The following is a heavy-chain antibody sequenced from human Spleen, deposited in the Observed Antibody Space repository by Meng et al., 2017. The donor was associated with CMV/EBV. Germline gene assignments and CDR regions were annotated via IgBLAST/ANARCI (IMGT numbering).Heavy chain of an antibody. CDR3: ARELDDFWSGYGMDV. D-gene: IGHD3-3*01. CDR2: ISSSSSLI. V-gene: IGHV3-21*04. J-gene: IGHJ6*02. CDR1: TFNFSRYS. Sequence: GGSLRLSCAASTFNFSRYSMNWVRQAPGKGLEWVSSISSSSSLIYYADSVKGRFTISRDNARNSLFLQMNSLRAEDTAVYYCARELDDFWSGYGMDVWGQGTTVTVSS.